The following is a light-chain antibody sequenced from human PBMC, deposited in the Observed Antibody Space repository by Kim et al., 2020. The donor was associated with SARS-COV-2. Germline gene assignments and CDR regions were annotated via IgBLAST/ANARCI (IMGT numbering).Light chain of an antibody. J-gene: IGKJ2*01. Sequence: LSPGERATLSCRASQSVRSSLLAWYQQKPGQAPRLLIYEAFKRVAGIPDRFSGSGSGTDFTLTISRPEPEDFAMYYCQQYGSSPYTFGHGTKLEI. V-gene: IGKV3-20*01. CDR1: QSVRSSL. CDR2: EAF. CDR3: QQYGSSPYT.